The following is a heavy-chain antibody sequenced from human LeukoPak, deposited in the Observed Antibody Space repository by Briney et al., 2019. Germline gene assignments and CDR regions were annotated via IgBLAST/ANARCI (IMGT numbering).Heavy chain of an antibody. CDR1: GFTFSSYG. D-gene: IGHD6-6*01. V-gene: IGHV3-30*18. Sequence: GGSLRLSCAASGFTFSSYGMHWVRQAPGKGLEWVAVISYDGSNKYYGDSVKGRFTISRDNSKNTLYLQMNSLRAEDTAVYYCAKARPAIAARIGYYYYGMDVWGQGTTVTVSS. CDR2: ISYDGSNK. J-gene: IGHJ6*02. CDR3: AKARPAIAARIGYYYYGMDV.